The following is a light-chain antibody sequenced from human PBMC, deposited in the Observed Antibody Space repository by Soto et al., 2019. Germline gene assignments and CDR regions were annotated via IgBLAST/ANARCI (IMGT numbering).Light chain of an antibody. Sequence: ETVMMQSPDTLSLSPGESATLSCRASQSVSSNLAWYQWRPGQAPRLLIYRASTRAPGIPARFSGSGSGTEFTLTISSLQSEDFTVYYCQQYNNWPPITFGQGTRLEIK. CDR3: QQYNNWPPIT. V-gene: IGKV3-15*01. CDR2: RAS. CDR1: QSVSSN. J-gene: IGKJ5*01.